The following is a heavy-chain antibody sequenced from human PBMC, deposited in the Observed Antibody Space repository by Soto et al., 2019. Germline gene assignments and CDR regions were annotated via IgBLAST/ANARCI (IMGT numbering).Heavy chain of an antibody. V-gene: IGHV3-53*01. Sequence: EVQLVESGGGLIQPGGSLRLSCAASGFTVSSNYMSWVRQAPGKGLEWVSVIYSEGATYYAASVKGRFTISKDNSKSTVYLKMNSQRDEDTAVYYCASNYYEISGSYKGGLDYWGQGILVTVSS. CDR3: ASNYYEISGSYKGGLDY. J-gene: IGHJ4*02. D-gene: IGHD3-22*01. CDR2: IYSEGAT. CDR1: GFTVSSNY.